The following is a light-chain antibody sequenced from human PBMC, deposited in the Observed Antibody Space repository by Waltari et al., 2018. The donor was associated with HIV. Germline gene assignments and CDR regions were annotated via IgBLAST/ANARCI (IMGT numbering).Light chain of an antibody. V-gene: IGLV2-23*02. CDR1: SSDVGPYNL. J-gene: IGLJ3*02. CDR2: EVS. Sequence: QSALTQPASVSGSPGQSITISCTGTSSDVGPYNLVSWYQQRPGKAPKLIISEVSQRPAGVSNHFSGSKSANTASLTISGLQAEDEADYYCCSYAGSTNWVFGGGTKLTVL. CDR3: CSYAGSTNWV.